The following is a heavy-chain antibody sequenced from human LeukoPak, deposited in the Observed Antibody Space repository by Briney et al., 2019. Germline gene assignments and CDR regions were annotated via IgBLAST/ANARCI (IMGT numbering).Heavy chain of an antibody. J-gene: IGHJ4*02. Sequence: PGGSLRLSCVASGFTFSDYAMSWVRQAPGKGLEWVSGISDSGAGTYYTDSVKGRCTISRDNSRNTVSLQLNNLRAEGTAVYFCARHDSFIPYWGQGTLVTVTS. CDR1: GFTFSDYA. CDR2: ISDSGAGT. CDR3: ARHDSFIPY. V-gene: IGHV3-23*01. D-gene: IGHD3-16*02.